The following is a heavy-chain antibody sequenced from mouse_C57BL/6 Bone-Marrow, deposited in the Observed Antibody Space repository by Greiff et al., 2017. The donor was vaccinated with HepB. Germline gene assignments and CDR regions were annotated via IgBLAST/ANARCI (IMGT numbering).Heavy chain of an antibody. J-gene: IGHJ4*01. D-gene: IGHD1-1*01. CDR1: GYTFTSYW. CDR3: ARYGYYGSRRGYYAMDY. V-gene: IGHV1-50*01. Sequence: QVQLQQPGAELVKPGASVKLSCKASGYTFTSYWMQWVKQRPGQGLEWIGEIDPSDSYTNYNQKFKGKAKLTVDTSSSTAYMQLSSLTSEDSAVYYCARYGYYGSRRGYYAMDYWGQGTSVTVSS. CDR2: IDPSDSYT.